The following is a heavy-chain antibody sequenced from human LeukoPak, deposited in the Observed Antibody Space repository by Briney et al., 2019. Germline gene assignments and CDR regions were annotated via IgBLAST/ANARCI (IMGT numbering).Heavy chain of an antibody. D-gene: IGHD6-19*01. J-gene: IGHJ4*02. V-gene: IGHV3-21*01. Sequence: GGSLRLSCAASGFTFSSYSMNWVRQAPGKGLEWVSSISSSSSYIYYADSVKGRFTISRDNAKNSLYLQMSSLRAEDAAVYYCARDRSSGWYLLDYWGQGTLVTVSS. CDR3: ARDRSSGWYLLDY. CDR2: ISSSSSYI. CDR1: GFTFSSYS.